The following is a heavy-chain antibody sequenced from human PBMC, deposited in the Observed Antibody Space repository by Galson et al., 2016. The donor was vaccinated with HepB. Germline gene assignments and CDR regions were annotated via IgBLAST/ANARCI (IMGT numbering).Heavy chain of an antibody. J-gene: IGHJ6*02. V-gene: IGHV6-1*01. CDR1: GDSVSSNSAA. Sequence: CAISGDSVSSNSAAWTWIRQSPSRGLEWLGRTYYRSKWYNDYAVSVKSRIKINPDTFKNQFSLQLNSVTPEDTDVYYCARERRGYNYGYYYYGMDVWGQGTTVTVSS. CDR2: TYYRSKWYN. D-gene: IGHD5-18*01. CDR3: ARERRGYNYGYYYYGMDV.